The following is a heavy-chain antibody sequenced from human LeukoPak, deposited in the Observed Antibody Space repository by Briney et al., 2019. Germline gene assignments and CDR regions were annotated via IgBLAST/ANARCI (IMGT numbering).Heavy chain of an antibody. CDR1: GYSFSSYW. D-gene: IGHD3-10*01. J-gene: IGHJ6*02. Sequence: GASLQISCKGSGYSFSSYWIGWVRQLPGKGLEWMGITYPGDSDTRYSPSFQGQVTISADKSINTAYLQWSSLKASDTAMYYCARHEPYYGSGSYYSYYHYGLDVWGQGTTVIVSS. CDR2: TYPGDSDT. V-gene: IGHV5-51*01. CDR3: ARHEPYYGSGSYYSYYHYGLDV.